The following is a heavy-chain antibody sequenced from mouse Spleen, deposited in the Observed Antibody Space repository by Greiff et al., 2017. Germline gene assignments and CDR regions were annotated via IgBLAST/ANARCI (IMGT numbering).Heavy chain of an antibody. CDR3: ARSLNWDGYFDY. CDR1: GYAFNSSW. J-gene: IGHJ2*01. D-gene: IGHD4-1*02. Sequence: QVQLQQYGPELVKPGASVKLSCKASGYAFNSSWMNWVKQRPGKGLEWIGRIFPGDRDANYNGKFKGKATLTADKSSSTAYMQLSSLTSEDSAVYFCARSLNWDGYFDYWGQGTTLTVSS. CDR2: IFPGDRDA. V-gene: IGHV1-82*01.